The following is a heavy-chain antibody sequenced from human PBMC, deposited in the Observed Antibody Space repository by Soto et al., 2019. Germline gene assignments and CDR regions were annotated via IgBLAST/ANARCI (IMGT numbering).Heavy chain of an antibody. D-gene: IGHD2-2*01. V-gene: IGHV3-74*01. Sequence: GGSLRLSCAASGFTFSSYWMHWVRQAPGKGLVWVSRINSDGSSTSYADSVKGRFTISRDNAKNTLYLQMNSLRAEDTAVYYCARHGLIGYCSSTSCKAPYWGQGTLVTVSS. CDR2: INSDGSST. CDR3: ARHGLIGYCSSTSCKAPY. J-gene: IGHJ4*02. CDR1: GFTFSSYW.